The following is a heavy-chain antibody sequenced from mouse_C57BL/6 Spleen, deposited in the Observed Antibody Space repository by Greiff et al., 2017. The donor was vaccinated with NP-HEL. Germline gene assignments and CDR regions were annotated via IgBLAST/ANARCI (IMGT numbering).Heavy chain of an antibody. J-gene: IGHJ2*01. CDR3: ARGRQLRDYFDY. CDR2: ISDGGSYT. V-gene: IGHV5-4*01. CDR1: GFTFSSYA. D-gene: IGHD3-2*02. Sequence: EVQVVESGGGLVKPGGSLKLSCAASGFTFSSYAMSWVRQTPEKRLEWVATISDGGSYTYYPDNVKGRFTISRDNAKNNLYLQMSHLKSEDTAMYYCARGRQLRDYFDYWGQGTTLTVSS.